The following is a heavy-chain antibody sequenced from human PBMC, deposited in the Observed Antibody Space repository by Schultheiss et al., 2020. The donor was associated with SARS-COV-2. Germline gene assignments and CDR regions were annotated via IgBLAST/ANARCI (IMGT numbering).Heavy chain of an antibody. J-gene: IGHJ6*02. Sequence: SETLSLTCAVYGGSFSGYYWSWIRQPPGKGLEWIGYIYYSGSTYYNPSLKSRVTISVDTSKNQFSLKLSSVTAADTAVYYCARINIVVVPAARPDTYYYGMDVWGQGTTVTVSS. D-gene: IGHD2-2*01. CDR2: IYYSGST. V-gene: IGHV4-34*01. CDR1: GGSFSGYY. CDR3: ARINIVVVPAARPDTYYYGMDV.